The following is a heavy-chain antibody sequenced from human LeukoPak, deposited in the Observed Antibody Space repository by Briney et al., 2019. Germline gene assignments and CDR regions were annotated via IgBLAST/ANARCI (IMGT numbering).Heavy chain of an antibody. V-gene: IGHV3-30*03. CDR2: ISYDGSNK. D-gene: IGHD6-19*01. CDR1: GFTFSSYG. J-gene: IGHJ4*02. CDR3: ARSPLSYSSGLYFFDY. Sequence: AGGSLRLSCAASGFTFSSYGMHWVRQAPGKGLEWVAVISYDGSNKYYADSVKGRFTISRDNSKNTLYLQMNSLRAEDTAVYYCARSPLSYSSGLYFFDYWGQGTLVTVSS.